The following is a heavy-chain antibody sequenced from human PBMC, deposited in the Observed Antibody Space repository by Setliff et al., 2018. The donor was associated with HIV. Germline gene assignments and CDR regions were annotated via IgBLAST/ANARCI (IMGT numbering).Heavy chain of an antibody. CDR1: GFTFTDSA. J-gene: IGHJ3*02. Sequence: ASVKVSCKASGFTFTDSAVQWVRQTRGQRLEWIGWIVVGRGNTNYAQQYQGRVTITRDMSTSTAYMELSSLRSEDTAVYYCVADPSISMVRGLILGSTSDIWGQGTMVTVSS. D-gene: IGHD3-10*01. V-gene: IGHV1-58*01. CDR2: IVVGRGNT. CDR3: VADPSISMVRGLILGSTSDI.